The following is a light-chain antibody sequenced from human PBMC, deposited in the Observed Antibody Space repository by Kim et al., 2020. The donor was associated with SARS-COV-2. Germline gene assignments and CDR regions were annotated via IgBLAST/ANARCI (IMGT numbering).Light chain of an antibody. CDR3: SAWDNSVRGWV. CDR1: SSNNGYNH. J-gene: IGLJ3*02. V-gene: IGLV1-47*01. CDR2: RNN. Sequence: QSVSIPCTETSSNNGYNHVYWYHQLPEMAPTRLIYRNNQRPAGFPCRFSDSKSCTLAHLTISGLQSDDETDYYCSAWDNSVRGWVFCGGTHLTVL.